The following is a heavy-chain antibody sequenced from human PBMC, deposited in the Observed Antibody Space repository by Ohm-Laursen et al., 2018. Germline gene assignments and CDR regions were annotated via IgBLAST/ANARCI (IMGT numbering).Heavy chain of an antibody. V-gene: IGHV3-11*01. CDR2: ISSSGSTI. J-gene: IGHJ3*02. Sequence: SLRLSCAASGFTFSDCYMSWIRQAPGKGLEWVSYISSSGSTIYYADSVKGRFTISRDNSKNALYLQMNSLRAEDTAVYYCAKHSGSYYDAFDIWGQGTMVTVSS. CDR3: AKHSGSYYDAFDI. D-gene: IGHD1-26*01. CDR1: GFTFSDCY.